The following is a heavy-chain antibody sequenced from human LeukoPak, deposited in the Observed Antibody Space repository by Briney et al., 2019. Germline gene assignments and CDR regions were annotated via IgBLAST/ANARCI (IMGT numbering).Heavy chain of an antibody. CDR1: GGSISSGDYY. CDR3: ARGDFWRGYVPSWFDP. J-gene: IGHJ5*02. V-gene: IGHV4-30-4*08. D-gene: IGHD3-3*01. CDR2: IYYSGST. Sequence: SETLSLTCTVSGGSISSGDYYWSWIRQPPGKGLEWIGYIYYSGSTYYNPSLKSRVTISVDTSKNQFSLKLSSVTAADTAVYYCARGDFWRGYVPSWFDPWGQGTLVTVSS.